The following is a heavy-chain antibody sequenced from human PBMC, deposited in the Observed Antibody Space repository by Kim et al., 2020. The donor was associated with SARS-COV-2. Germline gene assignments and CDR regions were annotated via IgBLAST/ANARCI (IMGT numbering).Heavy chain of an antibody. CDR3: AKVADFWSDYYFDY. J-gene: IGHJ4*02. V-gene: IGHV3-23*03. D-gene: IGHD3-3*01. CDR1: GFTFSSYA. Sequence: GGSLRLSCAASGFTFSSYAMSWVRQAPGKGLEWVSVIYSGGSSTYYADSVKGRFTISRDNSKNTLYLQMNSLRAEDTAVYYCAKVADFWSDYYFDYWGQGTLVTVSS. CDR2: IYSGGSST.